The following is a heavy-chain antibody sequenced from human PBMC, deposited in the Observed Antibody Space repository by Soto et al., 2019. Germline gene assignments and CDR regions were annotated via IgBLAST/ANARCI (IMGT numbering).Heavy chain of an antibody. D-gene: IGHD4-17*01. CDR1: GGSISSSNW. CDR2: IYHSGST. Sequence: SETLSLTCAVSGGSISSSNWWSWVRQPPGKGLEWIGEIYHSGSTNYNPSLKSRVTISVDKSKNQFSLKLSSVTAADTAVYYCARDRTTVTTGSYYFAYWGQGTLVTVSS. J-gene: IGHJ4*02. V-gene: IGHV4-4*02. CDR3: ARDRTTVTTGSYYFAY.